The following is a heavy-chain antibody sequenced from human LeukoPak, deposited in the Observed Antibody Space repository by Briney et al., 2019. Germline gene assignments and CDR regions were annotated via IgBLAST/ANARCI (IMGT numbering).Heavy chain of an antibody. Sequence: PSETLSLTCAVYGGSFSGYYWSWIRQPPGKGLEWIGEINHSGSTNYNPSLRSRVTISVDTSKNQFTLKLSSVTAADTAVYYCARRSGWYRGGYFDYWGQGTLVTVSS. CDR3: ARRSGWYRGGYFDY. J-gene: IGHJ4*02. CDR2: INHSGST. D-gene: IGHD6-19*01. CDR1: GGSFSGYY. V-gene: IGHV4-34*01.